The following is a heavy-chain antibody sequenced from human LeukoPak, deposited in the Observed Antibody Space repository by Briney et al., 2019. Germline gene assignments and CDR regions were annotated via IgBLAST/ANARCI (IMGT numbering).Heavy chain of an antibody. Sequence: SXXXQAPGQGGXXRGGIIPILGIANYAQKFQGRVTITADKSTSTAYMELSSLRSEDTAVYYCARDGAYDSSGYYEYYYYGMDVWGQGTTVTVSS. CDR3: ARDGAYDSSGYYEYYYYGMDV. CDR2: IIPILGIA. D-gene: IGHD3-22*01. J-gene: IGHJ6*02. V-gene: IGHV1-69*10.